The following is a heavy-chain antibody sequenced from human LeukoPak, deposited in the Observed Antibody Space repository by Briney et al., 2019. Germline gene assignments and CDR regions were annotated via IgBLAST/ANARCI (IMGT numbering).Heavy chain of an antibody. CDR1: GFTFDDYA. CDR3: AKDIAGGDYYFDY. V-gene: IGHV3-43*02. Sequence: GGSLRLSCAASGFTFDDYAMHWVRQAPGKGLECVSLISGDGGSTYYADSVKGRFTISGDNSKNSLYLQMNSLRTEDTALYYCAKDIAGGDYYFDYWGQGTLVTVSS. J-gene: IGHJ4*02. CDR2: ISGDGGST. D-gene: IGHD1-14*01.